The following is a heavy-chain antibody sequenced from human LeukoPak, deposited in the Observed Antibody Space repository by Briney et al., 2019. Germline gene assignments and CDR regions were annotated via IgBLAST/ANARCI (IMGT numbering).Heavy chain of an antibody. Sequence: GGSLRLSCAASGFTFSSYAMTWVRQAPGKGLEWVSAISGSGGSTYYADSVKGRFTISRDNSKNTLYLQMNSLRAEDTAVYYCAKRTDFWSGYPFGYMDVWGKGTTVTVSS. CDR2: ISGSGGST. CDR1: GFTFSSYA. V-gene: IGHV3-23*01. CDR3: AKRTDFWSGYPFGYMDV. D-gene: IGHD3-3*01. J-gene: IGHJ6*03.